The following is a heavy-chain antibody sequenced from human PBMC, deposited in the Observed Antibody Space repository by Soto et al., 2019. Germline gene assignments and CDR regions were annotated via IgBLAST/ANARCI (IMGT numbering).Heavy chain of an antibody. CDR2: TYYRSKWYN. CDR3: ARDVWKGHGYLGPWFDP. J-gene: IGHJ5*02. CDR1: WGRVAKISAA. Sequence: TGTISWGRVAKISAAGVSFKQNPSRGLEWLGRTYYRSKWYNDYAVSVKSRITINPDTSKNQFSLQLNSVTPEDTAVYYCARDVWKGHGYLGPWFDPWGQGTLVTVSS. D-gene: IGHD1-1*01. V-gene: IGHV6-1*01.